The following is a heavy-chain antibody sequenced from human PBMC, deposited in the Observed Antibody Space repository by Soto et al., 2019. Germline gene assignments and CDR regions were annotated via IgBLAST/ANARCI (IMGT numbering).Heavy chain of an antibody. CDR3: ARTVTFGGLTVDY. D-gene: IGHD3-16*01. Sequence: LRLSCAASGFTFRTYAFHWVRQAPGKGLEWVAVISYDGGNKYYADSVKGRFTISRDNSKNTLYLQMNGLRAEDTAVYYCARTVTFGGLTVDYWGQGTLVTVSS. CDR1: GFTFRTYA. V-gene: IGHV3-30-3*01. J-gene: IGHJ4*02. CDR2: ISYDGGNK.